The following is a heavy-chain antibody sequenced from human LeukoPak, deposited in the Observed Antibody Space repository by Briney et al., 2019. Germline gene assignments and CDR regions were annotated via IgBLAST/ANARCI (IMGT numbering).Heavy chain of an antibody. D-gene: IGHD1-26*01. CDR2: TYSSGST. J-gene: IGHJ4*02. CDR3: ATESYGAA. V-gene: IGHV3-53*01. CDR1: DFTVSSNS. Sequence: TGGSLRLSCAASDFTVSSNSMSWVRQAPGKGLEWVSVTYSSGSTHYSDSVKGRFTISRDRSKNTLYLQMNSLRAEDTAVYYCATESYGAAWGQGTLVTVSS.